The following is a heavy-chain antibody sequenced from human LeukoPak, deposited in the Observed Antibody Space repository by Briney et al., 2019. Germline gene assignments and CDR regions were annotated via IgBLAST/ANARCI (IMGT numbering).Heavy chain of an antibody. V-gene: IGHV3-48*03. CDR1: GFNFNIYE. CDR2: ISSSGSII. CDR3: ARDSGDGYVD. Sequence: GGCLRLSCAASGFNFNIYEMNWVRQAPGKGLGWISYISSSGSIILYADSVKGRFTISRDNAKNSLYLQMNSLRAEDTAVYYCARDSGDGYVDWGQGTLVTVSS. D-gene: IGHD5-24*01. J-gene: IGHJ4*02.